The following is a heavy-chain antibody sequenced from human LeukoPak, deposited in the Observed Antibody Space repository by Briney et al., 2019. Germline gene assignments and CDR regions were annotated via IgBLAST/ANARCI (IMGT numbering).Heavy chain of an antibody. D-gene: IGHD3-3*01. Sequence: PRGSLRLSCAASGFTSFTYTMSWVRQIPGRRLEWVSAVSGSGDNTYYADSMKGRFTVSRDNSKNTLYLQMNSLSDEDTAIYYCAKINIPDSWSGDPNDAFDIWGQGTMVTVYS. V-gene: IGHV3-23*01. CDR1: GFTSFTYT. CDR2: VSGSGDNT. CDR3: AKINIPDSWSGDPNDAFDI. J-gene: IGHJ3*02.